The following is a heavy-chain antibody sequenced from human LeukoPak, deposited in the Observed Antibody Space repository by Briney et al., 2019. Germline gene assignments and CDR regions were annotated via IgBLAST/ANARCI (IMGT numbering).Heavy chain of an antibody. D-gene: IGHD6-13*01. CDR3: ARGRGIAAAPFDY. J-gene: IGHJ4*02. CDR2: IIPIFGTA. CDR1: GGTFSSYA. Sequence: ASVKVSCKASGGTFSSYANSWVRQAPGQGLEWMGGIIPIFGTANCAQKFQGRVTITADKSTSTAYMELSSLRSEDTAVYYCARGRGIAAAPFDYWGQGTLVTVSS. V-gene: IGHV1-69*06.